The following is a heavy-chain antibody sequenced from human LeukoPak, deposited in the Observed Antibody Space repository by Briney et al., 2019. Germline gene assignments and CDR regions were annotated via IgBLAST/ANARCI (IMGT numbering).Heavy chain of an antibody. J-gene: IGHJ6*03. V-gene: IGHV3-7*01. Sequence: GGSLRLSCAASGFTFSSYWMSWVRQAPGKGLEWVANIKQDGSEKYYVDSVKGRFTISRDNAKNSLYLQMNSLRAEDTAVYYCARVSGYCSGGSCYEELYYYYYMDVWGKGTTVTVSS. D-gene: IGHD2-15*01. CDR2: IKQDGSEK. CDR3: ARVSGYCSGGSCYEELYYYYYMDV. CDR1: GFTFSSYW.